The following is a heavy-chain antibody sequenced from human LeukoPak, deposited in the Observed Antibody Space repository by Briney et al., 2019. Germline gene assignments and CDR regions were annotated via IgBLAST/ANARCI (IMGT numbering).Heavy chain of an antibody. CDR2: FIPIFGIA. D-gene: IGHD4-17*01. J-gene: IGHJ5*02. V-gene: IGHV1-69*04. CDR1: RGTISSYA. Sequence: SVKVYCKASRGTISSYAISWVRQAPGQGVKGRGRFIPIFGIANYAQKFQGRITITADKSTSTAYMELSSLRSEDTAVCYCAPDSAYGDYGGVWFDPWGQGTLVTVSS. CDR3: APDSAYGDYGGVWFDP.